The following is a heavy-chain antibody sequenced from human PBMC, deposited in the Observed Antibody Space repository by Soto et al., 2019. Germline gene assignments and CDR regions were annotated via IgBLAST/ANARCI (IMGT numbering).Heavy chain of an antibody. CDR3: ARSVFP. J-gene: IGHJ5*02. V-gene: IGHV4-31*03. Sequence: QVQLQESGPGLVKPSQTLSLTCTVSGGSISTGGYYWNWIRQHPGKGLEWIGYFYYSGSTYYNPSLNSRVTITVNTSKNQFSLKLSSVTAADTAVYYCARSVFPWGQGTLVTVSS. CDR2: FYYSGST. CDR1: GGSISTGGYY.